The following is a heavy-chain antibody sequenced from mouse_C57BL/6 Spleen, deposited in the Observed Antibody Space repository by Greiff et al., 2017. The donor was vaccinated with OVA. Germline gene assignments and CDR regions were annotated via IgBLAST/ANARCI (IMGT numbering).Heavy chain of an antibody. CDR1: GYTFTDYY. V-gene: IGHV1-26*01. Sequence: VQLQQSGPELVKPGASVKISCKASGYTFTDYYMNWVKQSHGKSLEWIGDINPNNGGTSYNQKFKGKATLTVDKSSSTAYMELRSLTSEDSAVYYCARVDGSWFAYWGQGTLVTVSA. CDR2: INPNNGGT. D-gene: IGHD2-3*01. J-gene: IGHJ3*01. CDR3: ARVDGSWFAY.